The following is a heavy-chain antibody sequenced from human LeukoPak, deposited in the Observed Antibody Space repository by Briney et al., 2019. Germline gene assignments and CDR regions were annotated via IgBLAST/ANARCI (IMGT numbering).Heavy chain of an antibody. CDR1: GGSISSYY. Sequence: SETLSLTCTVSGGSISSYYCSWIRQPPGKGLEWIGYIYFTGNSNYNPSLRSRVTISMDTSKNQFSLKVTSVTAADTAVYYCARHPFSSPFDYWGQGTLVAVSS. J-gene: IGHJ4*02. CDR3: ARHPFSSPFDY. CDR2: IYFTGNS. V-gene: IGHV4-59*08. D-gene: IGHD2/OR15-2a*01.